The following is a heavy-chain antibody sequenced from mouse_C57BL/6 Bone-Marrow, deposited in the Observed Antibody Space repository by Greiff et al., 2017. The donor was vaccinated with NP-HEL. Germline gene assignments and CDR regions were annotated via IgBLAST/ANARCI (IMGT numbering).Heavy chain of an antibody. CDR1: GYTFTDYE. D-gene: IGHD2-2*01. CDR2: IDPETGGT. Sequence: QVQLQQSGAELVRPGASVALSCKASGYTFTDYEMHWVKQTPVHGLEWIGAIDPETGGTAYNQKFKGKAILTADKSSSTAYMELRSLTSEDSAFYYCTRYGYSVPFYWYFDVWGTGTTVTVSS. J-gene: IGHJ1*03. V-gene: IGHV1-15*01. CDR3: TRYGYSVPFYWYFDV.